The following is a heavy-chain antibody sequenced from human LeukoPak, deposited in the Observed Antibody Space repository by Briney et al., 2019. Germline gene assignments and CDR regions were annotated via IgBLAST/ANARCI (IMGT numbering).Heavy chain of an antibody. D-gene: IGHD6-13*01. CDR1: GFTFSSYA. J-gene: IGHJ4*02. CDR3: AKEIAAIGLPAVDH. Sequence: GGSLRLSCAASGFTFSSYAMSWVRQAPGKGLEWVSAISGSGGSTYYADSVKGRFTISRDNSKNTLYLQMNSLVAADTAIYYCAKEIAAIGLPAVDHWGQGTLVTVSS. CDR2: ISGSGGST. V-gene: IGHV3-23*01.